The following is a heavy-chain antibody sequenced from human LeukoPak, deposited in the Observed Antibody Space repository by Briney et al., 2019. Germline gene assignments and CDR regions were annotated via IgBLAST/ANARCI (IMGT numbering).Heavy chain of an antibody. J-gene: IGHJ4*02. CDR3: ASHTYSYDSSGPLG. V-gene: IGHV4-59*08. CDR2: IHYSGRN. Sequence: SETLSLTCTVSGGSISNYYWSWVRQPPGKGLEWIGYIHYSGRNSYNPSLKSRVTISVDTSRNQFSLNPPSVTAADTAVYYCASHTYSYDSSGPLGWGQGTLVTVSS. CDR1: GGSISNYY. D-gene: IGHD3-22*01.